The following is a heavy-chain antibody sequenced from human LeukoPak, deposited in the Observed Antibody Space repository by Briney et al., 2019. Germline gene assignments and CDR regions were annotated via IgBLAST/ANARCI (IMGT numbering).Heavy chain of an antibody. V-gene: IGHV3-21*01. Sequence: PGGSLRLSCAASGFTFSSYSMNWVRRAPGKGLEWVSSISSSSSYIYYADSVKGRFTISRDNAKNSLYLQMNSLRAEDTAVYYCAREGQYCSGGSCYRMTMDVWGQGTTVTVSS. J-gene: IGHJ6*02. CDR2: ISSSSSYI. CDR1: GFTFSSYS. CDR3: AREGQYCSGGSCYRMTMDV. D-gene: IGHD2-15*01.